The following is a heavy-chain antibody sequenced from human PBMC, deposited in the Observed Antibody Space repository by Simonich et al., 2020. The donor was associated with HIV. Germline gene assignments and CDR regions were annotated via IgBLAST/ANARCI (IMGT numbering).Heavy chain of an antibody. CDR2: NKHSGNT. CDR1: GGSFSGYY. CDR3: ASCGGDCYHFDY. Sequence: QVQLQQWGAGLLKPSETLSLTCAVYGGSFSGYYWSWIRQPPGKGLEWIGENKHSGNTNYNPSLKSQVTISVDTSKNQFSLKLSSVTAADTAVYYCASCGGDCYHFDYWGQGTLVTVSS. V-gene: IGHV4-34*01. J-gene: IGHJ4*02. D-gene: IGHD2-21*02.